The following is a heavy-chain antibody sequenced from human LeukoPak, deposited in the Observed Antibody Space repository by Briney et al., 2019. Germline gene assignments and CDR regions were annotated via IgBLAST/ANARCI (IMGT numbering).Heavy chain of an antibody. CDR2: IHHSGST. V-gene: IGHV4-38-2*02. Sequence: PSETLSLTCAVSGYSISSGYDWGWIRQPPGKGLEWIGSIHHSGSTYYNPSLKSRVTISVDTSKNQFSLKLSSVTAADTAVYYCARDERFTIFGVVISGNYYFDYWGQGTLVTVSS. CDR3: ARDERFTIFGVVISGNYYFDY. D-gene: IGHD3-3*01. CDR1: GYSISSGYD. J-gene: IGHJ4*02.